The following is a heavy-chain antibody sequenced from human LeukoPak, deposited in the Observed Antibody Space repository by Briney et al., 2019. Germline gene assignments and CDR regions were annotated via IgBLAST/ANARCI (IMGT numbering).Heavy chain of an antibody. V-gene: IGHV1-24*01. D-gene: IGHD3-10*01. CDR2: FDPEDGDT. Sequence: GASVKVSCKVSGYTLTELSLHWVRQAPGKGLEWMGGFDPEDGDTIYPQKFQGRVTMTEDTSTDTAYMELSSVRSEDTAVYYCASLDHLWFDYWGRGTLATVSS. CDR1: GYTLTELS. CDR3: ASLDHLWFDY. J-gene: IGHJ4*02.